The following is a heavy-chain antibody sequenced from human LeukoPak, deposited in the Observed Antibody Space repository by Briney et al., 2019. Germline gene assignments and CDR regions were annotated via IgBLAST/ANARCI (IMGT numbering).Heavy chain of an antibody. J-gene: IGHJ4*02. CDR3: ARAYAGYASPFDY. CDR1: GGSISSSSYY. Sequence: SETLSLTCSVSGGSISSSSYYWSWIRQPPGKGLDWIGSIYYSGNTYNNPSLKSRVTVSLDTSKNQFSLKLSSVIEADTAVYYCARAYAGYASPFDYWGQGILVTVSS. D-gene: IGHD1-1*01. V-gene: IGHV4-39*07. CDR2: IYYSGNT.